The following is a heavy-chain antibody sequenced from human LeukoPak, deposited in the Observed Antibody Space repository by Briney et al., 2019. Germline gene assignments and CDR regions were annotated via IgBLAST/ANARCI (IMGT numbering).Heavy chain of an antibody. V-gene: IGHV4-39*01. CDR1: GGSISSNNYY. CDR2: IYHSGYT. D-gene: IGHD3-10*01. J-gene: IGHJ4*02. CDR3: ARSSMFRGVTVDY. Sequence: SSETLSLTCTVSGGSISSNNYYWGWIRQPPGEALEWIGSIYHSGYTYYNPSLKSRVTISVDTSKSQFSLKLSSATAADTAVYYCARSSMFRGVTVDYWGQGTLVTVSS.